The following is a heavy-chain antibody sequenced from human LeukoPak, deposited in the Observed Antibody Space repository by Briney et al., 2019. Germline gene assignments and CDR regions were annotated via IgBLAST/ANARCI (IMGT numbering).Heavy chain of an antibody. CDR3: ARVQAEVGPGH. V-gene: IGHV4-34*01. CDR1: GGSFRGYY. Sequence: PSQTLSLTCTVYGGSFRGYYWSWIRQPPGKGLEWIGEINHSGSTNYNPSLKSRVTISGDTSKNQFSLKLSSVTAADTAMYYCARVQAEVGPGHWGQGTLVIVSS. CDR2: INHSGST. J-gene: IGHJ4*02. D-gene: IGHD1-26*01.